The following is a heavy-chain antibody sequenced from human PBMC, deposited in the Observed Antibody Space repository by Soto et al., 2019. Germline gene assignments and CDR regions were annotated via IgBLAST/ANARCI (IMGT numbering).Heavy chain of an antibody. CDR2: VSANGYRT. CDR1: GFTFDSYA. Sequence: GGSLRLSCAASGFTFDSYAMTWVRQGPGKGLEWVSTVSANGYRTYYADFVKGRFTISRDNSKNTLYLQMNSLRAEDTALYYCAKDHCSSGSCSDAFDIWGQGTVVTVS. J-gene: IGHJ3*02. CDR3: AKDHCSSGSCSDAFDI. V-gene: IGHV3-23*01. D-gene: IGHD2-15*01.